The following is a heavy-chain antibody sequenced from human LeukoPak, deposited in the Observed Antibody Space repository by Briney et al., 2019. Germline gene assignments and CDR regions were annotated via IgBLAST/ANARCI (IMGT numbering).Heavy chain of an antibody. D-gene: IGHD6-13*01. CDR1: GYTFTSYA. CDR3: ARSGGSSSWSPFDY. CDR2: INAGNGNT. V-gene: IGHV1-3*01. J-gene: IGHJ4*02. Sequence: ASVKVSCTASGYTFTSYAMHWVRQATGQRLEWMGWINAGNGNTKYSQKFQGRVTITRDTSASTAYMELSSLRSEDTAVYYCARSGGSSSWSPFDYWGQGTLVTVSS.